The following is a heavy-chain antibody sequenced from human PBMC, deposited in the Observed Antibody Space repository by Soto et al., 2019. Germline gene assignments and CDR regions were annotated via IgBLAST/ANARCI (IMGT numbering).Heavy chain of an antibody. D-gene: IGHD3-3*01. J-gene: IGHJ4*02. CDR1: GGSFSGYY. CDR2: INHSGST. CDR3: ARVRPFLSLDY. V-gene: IGHV4-34*01. Sequence: SETLSLTCAVYGGSFSGYYWSWIRQPPGKGLEWIGEINHSGSTNYNPSLKSRVTISVDTSKNQFSLKLSSVTAADTAVYYCARVRPFLSLDYWGQGTLVTVSS.